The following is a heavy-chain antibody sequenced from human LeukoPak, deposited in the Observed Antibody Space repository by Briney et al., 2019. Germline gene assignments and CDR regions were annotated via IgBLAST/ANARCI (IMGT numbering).Heavy chain of an antibody. CDR2: IKQDGSEK. CDR3: ARGGSSGSF. D-gene: IGHD6-19*01. V-gene: IGHV3-7*01. CDR1: GFTFSGYW. J-gene: IGHJ4*02. Sequence: PGGSLRLSCAASGFTFSGYWMSWVRQAPGKGLEWVANIKQDGSEKYYVDSVKGRFTISRDNAKNSLYLQMNSLRAEDTAVYYCARGGSSGSFWGQGTLVTVSS.